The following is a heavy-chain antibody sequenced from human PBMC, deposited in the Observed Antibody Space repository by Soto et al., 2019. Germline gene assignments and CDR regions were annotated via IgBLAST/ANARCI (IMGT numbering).Heavy chain of an antibody. CDR3: AAYRRGGGGRGY. CDR1: GASVSSHH. V-gene: IGHV4-59*02. D-gene: IGHD3-16*01. CDR2: DYSDSA. J-gene: IGHJ4*02. Sequence: QVQLQESGPGVVKPSETLSLTCTVSGASVSSHHWTWIRQPPGKGLEWIGDYSDSASYSPSLKSRVTMWQDTSKNQFSLNLSSGTAADTAVYYCAAYRRGGGGRGYWGQGTVVTVSS.